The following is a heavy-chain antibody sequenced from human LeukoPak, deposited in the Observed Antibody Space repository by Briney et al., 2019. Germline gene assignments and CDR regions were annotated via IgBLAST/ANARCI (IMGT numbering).Heavy chain of an antibody. CDR2: ISSTGTTI. CDR3: ARDSVVPDAQLDS. Sequence: GGSLRLSCAASGFIFIVYDMSWARQAPGKGLEWISYISSTGTTIYYADSVKGRFTISRDNAKNSLYLQMNSLRAEDTATYYCARDSVVPDAQLDSWGQGTLVTVSS. V-gene: IGHV3-48*03. J-gene: IGHJ4*02. CDR1: GFIFIVYD. D-gene: IGHD2-2*01.